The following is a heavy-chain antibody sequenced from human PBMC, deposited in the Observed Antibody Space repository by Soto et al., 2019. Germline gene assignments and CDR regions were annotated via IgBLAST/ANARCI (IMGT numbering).Heavy chain of an antibody. V-gene: IGHV3-11*01. J-gene: IGHJ3*02. CDR2: ISRSGNTM. Sequence: QVQLVESGGALVKPGGSLRLSCAASGFTSWDYDMSWILQAPGKGLEWVSYISRSGNTMYYGDYVKGRLTISRDNAENSVFLQMISLRAEDTAVYYCVREGRSSTSCNTGCAFDIWGQGTMVTVSS. D-gene: IGHD2-2*02. CDR3: VREGRSSTSCNTGCAFDI. CDR1: GFTSWDYD.